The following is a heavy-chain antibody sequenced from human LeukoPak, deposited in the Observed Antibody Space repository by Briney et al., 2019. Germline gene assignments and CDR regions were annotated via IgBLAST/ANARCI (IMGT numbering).Heavy chain of an antibody. V-gene: IGHV3-23*01. CDR1: GFTFSSYA. CDR3: ANDRAPKPFDY. CDR2: ISGSGGST. J-gene: IGHJ4*02. Sequence: GGSLRLSCAASGFTFSSYAMSWVRQAPGKWLEWVSAISGSGGSTYYADSVKGRFTISRDNSKNKLYLQMNSLRAEDTAVYYCANDRAPKPFDYWGQGTLVTVSS.